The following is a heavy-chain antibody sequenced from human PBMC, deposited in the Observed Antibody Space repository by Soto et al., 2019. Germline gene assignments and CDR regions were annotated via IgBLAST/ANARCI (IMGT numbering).Heavy chain of an antibody. CDR2: IIPLFGTP. J-gene: IGHJ5*01. D-gene: IGHD2-21*02. Sequence: QVQLVQSGAEVRKPGSSLRVSCKSSGATFSTTGISWVRQAPGQGLEWMGGIIPLFGTPKYARKFQGRVSITADESTNTVYMELNSLRPDDAAVYYCARASPVICGGDPCYRLDNSFDSWGQGSLVIVSS. V-gene: IGHV1-69*01. CDR1: GATFSTTG. CDR3: ARASPVICGGDPCYRLDNSFDS.